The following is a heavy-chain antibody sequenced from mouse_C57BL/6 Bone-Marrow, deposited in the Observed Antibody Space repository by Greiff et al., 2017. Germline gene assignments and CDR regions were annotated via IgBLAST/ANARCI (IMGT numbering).Heavy chain of an antibody. CDR1: GFTFSDAW. CDR2: IRNKANNHAT. CDR3: TSLITTVVAGEFAY. Sequence: EVKLQESGGGLVQPGGSMKLSCAASGFTFSDAWMDWVRQSPEKGLEWVAEIRNKANNHATYYAESVKGRFTISRDDSKSSVYLQMNSLRAEDTGIYYCTSLITTVVAGEFAYWGQGTLVTVSA. V-gene: IGHV6-6*01. J-gene: IGHJ3*01. D-gene: IGHD1-1*01.